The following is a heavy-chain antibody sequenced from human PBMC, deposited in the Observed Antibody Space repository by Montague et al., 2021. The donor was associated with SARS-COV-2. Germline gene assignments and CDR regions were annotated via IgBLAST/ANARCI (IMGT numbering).Heavy chain of an antibody. CDR2: ISYSGKT. CDR1: GGSISSRNSY. V-gene: IGHV4-39*02. J-gene: IGHJ4*02. CDR3: ARGFDY. Sequence: SETLSLTCTVSGGSISSRNSYWGWVRQPPGKGLEWIGTISYSGKTYYNPPLKSRVTLSVDTSKNHFSLKLSSVTAADTAVYYCARGFDYWGQGTLVTVSS.